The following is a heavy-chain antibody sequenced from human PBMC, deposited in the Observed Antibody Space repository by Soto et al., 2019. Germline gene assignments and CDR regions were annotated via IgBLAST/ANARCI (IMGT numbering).Heavy chain of an antibody. V-gene: IGHV3-15*01. D-gene: IGHD3-22*01. J-gene: IGHJ4*02. CDR3: TTEGFYYDSNTKGY. CDR2: IKSKTDGGTT. CDR1: GFTFSNAW. Sequence: GGSLRLSCAASGFTFSNAWMSWVRQAPGKGLEWVGLIKSKTDGGTTDYAAPVKGRFTISRDDSKNTLYLQMNSLKTEDTAVYYCTTEGFYYDSNTKGYWGQGTLVTVSS.